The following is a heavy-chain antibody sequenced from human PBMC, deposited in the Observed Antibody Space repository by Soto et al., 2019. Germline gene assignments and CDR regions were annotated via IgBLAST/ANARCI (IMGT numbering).Heavy chain of an antibody. CDR1: GFTFSSYE. V-gene: IGHV3-48*03. CDR3: ARAGATSGAFDI. J-gene: IGHJ3*02. Sequence: QPGGSLRLSCAASGFTFSSYEMNWVRQAPGKGLEWVSYISSSGSTIYYADSVKGRFTISRDNAKNSLYPQMNSLRAEDTAVYYCARAGATSGAFDIWGQGTMVTVSS. D-gene: IGHD1-26*01. CDR2: ISSSGSTI.